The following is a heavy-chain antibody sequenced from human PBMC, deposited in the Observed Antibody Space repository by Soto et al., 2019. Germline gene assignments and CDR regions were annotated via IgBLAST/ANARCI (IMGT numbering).Heavy chain of an antibody. J-gene: IGHJ4*02. D-gene: IGHD6-19*01. Sequence: QVQLVQSGAEVKKPGASVKGSCKASGYTFTSYGISWVRQAPGQGLEWMGWVNAYNGNTNYAQKFQGRVTMTTDTSTSTAYVELRSLRSDDTDVYYCAREAVSGRTGFDYWGQGTLVTVSS. CDR2: VNAYNGNT. CDR3: AREAVSGRTGFDY. V-gene: IGHV1-18*01. CDR1: GYTFTSYG.